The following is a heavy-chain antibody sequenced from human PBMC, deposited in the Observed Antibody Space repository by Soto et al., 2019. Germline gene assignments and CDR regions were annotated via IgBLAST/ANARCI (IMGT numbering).Heavy chain of an antibody. J-gene: IGHJ6*03. V-gene: IGHV1-18*01. CDR1: GYTFTNYG. CDR3: ARTTVTASYYYMDV. D-gene: IGHD4-17*01. Sequence: QVQLVQSGAEVKQHGASVKVSCKASGYTFTNYGFTWVRQAPGQGLEWMGWISTYNGNTKYAQKVQGRLTMTTDTSTSTANMELTSLRSDDTAVYYCARTTVTASYYYMDVWGKGTTVTVSS. CDR2: ISTYNGNT.